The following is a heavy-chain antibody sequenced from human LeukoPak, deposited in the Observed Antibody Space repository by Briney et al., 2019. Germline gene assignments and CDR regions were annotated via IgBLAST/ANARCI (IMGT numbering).Heavy chain of an antibody. V-gene: IGHV4-38-2*01. J-gene: IGHJ4*02. CDR3: ARLNDFWEDY. CDR1: GYSISSGYY. Sequence: PSETLSLTCAVSGYSISSGYYWGWIRQPPGKGLEWIGSIYHSGSTYYNPSLKSRVTISVDTSKNQFSRKLSSVTAADTAVYYCARLNDFWEDYWGQGTLVTVSS. D-gene: IGHD3-3*01. CDR2: IYHSGST.